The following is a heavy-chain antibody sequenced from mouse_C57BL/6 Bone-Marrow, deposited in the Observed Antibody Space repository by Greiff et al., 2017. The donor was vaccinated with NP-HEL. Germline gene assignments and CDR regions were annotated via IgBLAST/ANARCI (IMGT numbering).Heavy chain of an antibody. CDR3: ALYDGYYVRYFDV. CDR2: IHPNSGST. V-gene: IGHV1-64*01. CDR1: GYTFTSYW. D-gene: IGHD2-3*01. Sequence: QVQLQQPGAELVKPGASVKLSCKASGYTFTSYWMHWVKQRPGQGLEWIGMIHPNSGSTNYNEKFKSKATLTVDKSSSTAYMQLSSLTSEDSAVYCCALYDGYYVRYFDVWGTGTTVTVSS. J-gene: IGHJ1*03.